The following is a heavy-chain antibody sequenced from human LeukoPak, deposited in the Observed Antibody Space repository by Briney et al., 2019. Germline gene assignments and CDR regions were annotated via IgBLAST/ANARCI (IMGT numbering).Heavy chain of an antibody. CDR2: LTSTGKTI. V-gene: IGHV3-11*01. D-gene: IGHD5-12*01. Sequence: PGGSLRLSCAASGFSFSDYSMCWIRQAPGKGLEWVSYLTSTGKTIYYSDSVKGRFTISRGNAKNSLFLQLNSLRAEDTAVYFCARGLKWPTSYYHMDLWGKGTTVTVSS. J-gene: IGHJ6*03. CDR3: ARGLKWPTSYYHMDL. CDR1: GFSFSDYS.